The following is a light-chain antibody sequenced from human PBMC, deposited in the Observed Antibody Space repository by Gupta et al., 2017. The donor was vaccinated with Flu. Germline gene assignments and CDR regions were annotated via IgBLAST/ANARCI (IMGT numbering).Light chain of an antibody. CDR1: ERVGNY. Sequence: GDSVIISCRASERVGNYSYCHQQKGGKAPHLLIYGASRAHSRLPSRFSSSASATDFTLTIRVRQPEDFVTYYCQQSHITPRTFGQGTEVEIK. J-gene: IGKJ1*01. CDR2: GAS. CDR3: QQSHITPRT. V-gene: IGKV1-39*01.